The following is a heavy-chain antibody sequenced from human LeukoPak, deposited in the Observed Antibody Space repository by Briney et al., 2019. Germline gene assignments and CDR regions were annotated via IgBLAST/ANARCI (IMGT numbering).Heavy chain of an antibody. Sequence: GGSLRLSCAASGFSFSSYGMHWVRQAPGKGLEWVAVTSYDGSNKYYADSVKGRFTISRDNSKSTLYLQMNSLRAEDTAVYYCAKGPGYCSGGSCYSYAGDYWGQGTLVTVSS. J-gene: IGHJ4*02. D-gene: IGHD2-15*01. CDR3: AKGPGYCSGGSCYSYAGDY. V-gene: IGHV3-30*18. CDR2: TSYDGSNK. CDR1: GFSFSSYG.